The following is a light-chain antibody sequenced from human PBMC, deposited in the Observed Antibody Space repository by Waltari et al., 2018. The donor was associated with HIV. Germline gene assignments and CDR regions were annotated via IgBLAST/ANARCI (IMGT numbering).Light chain of an antibody. Sequence: QSALTQPPSASGSPGQSVTISCTGTSNDVGGYNYVSWYQQHPGKAPKLMIYEVSERPSGVPDRFAGSRSGNTASLTISGLQAEDEAVYYCSTHTTSDTLIFGGGTKLTVL. CDR3: STHTTSDTLI. CDR1: SNDVGGYNY. V-gene: IGLV2-8*01. J-gene: IGLJ2*01. CDR2: EVS.